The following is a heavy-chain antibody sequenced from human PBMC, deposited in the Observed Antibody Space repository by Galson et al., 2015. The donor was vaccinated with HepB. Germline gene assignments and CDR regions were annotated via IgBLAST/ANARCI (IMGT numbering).Heavy chain of an antibody. CDR1: GFTFSSYW. CDR3: ARGLIGGIEARLGY. CDR2: IKQDGSEK. J-gene: IGHJ4*02. Sequence: SLRLSCAASGFTFSSYWMSWVRQAPGKGLEWVANIKQDGSEKYYVDSVKGRFTISRDNAKNSLYLQMNSLRAEDTAVYYCARGLIGGIEARLGYWGQGTLVTVSS. V-gene: IGHV3-7*01. D-gene: IGHD6-6*01.